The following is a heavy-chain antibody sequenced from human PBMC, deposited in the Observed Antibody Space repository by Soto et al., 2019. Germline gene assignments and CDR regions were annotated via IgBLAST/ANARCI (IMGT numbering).Heavy chain of an antibody. CDR2: ISSSRSYL. D-gene: IGHD3-16*02. Sequence: GGSLRLSCVASGFTFSTYSMSWVRQAPGNGLEWVSVISSSRSYLYYADSVKGHFTISRDNSKNTLYLQMNSLRAEDTAVYYCARGQNDYIWGSYREKYYFDYWGQGTLVTVSS. CDR1: GFTFSTYS. CDR3: ARGQNDYIWGSYREKYYFDY. V-gene: IGHV3-21*01. J-gene: IGHJ4*02.